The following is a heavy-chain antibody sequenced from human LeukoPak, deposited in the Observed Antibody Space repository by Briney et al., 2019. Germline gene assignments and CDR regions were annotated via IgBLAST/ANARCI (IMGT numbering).Heavy chain of an antibody. D-gene: IGHD6-13*01. Sequence: GGSLRLSCADFTFSSYWLSWVRQAPGKGLEWVANIKQDGSEKYYVDSVKGRFTISRDNAKNSLYLQMNSLRAEDTAVYYCARSEQQLAFDYWGQGTLVTVSS. V-gene: IGHV3-7*01. CDR3: ARSEQQLAFDY. J-gene: IGHJ4*02. CDR2: IKQDGSEK. CDR1: TFSSYW.